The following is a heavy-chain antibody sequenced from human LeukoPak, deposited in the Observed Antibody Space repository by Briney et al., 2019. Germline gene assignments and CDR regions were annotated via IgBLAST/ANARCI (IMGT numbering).Heavy chain of an antibody. Sequence: GVSLILSSAAFGFTCSNHWMNWLRPAPGKGLEWVDKIQKDGSEQDYVHSVTGRLTSSRDNAQNSLYLQMNRLRAEDTAVYYCASLDEWGQGILVTVS. V-gene: IGHV3-7*01. CDR1: GFTCSNHW. D-gene: IGHD5-24*01. J-gene: IGHJ4*02. CDR2: IQKDGSEQ. CDR3: ASLDE.